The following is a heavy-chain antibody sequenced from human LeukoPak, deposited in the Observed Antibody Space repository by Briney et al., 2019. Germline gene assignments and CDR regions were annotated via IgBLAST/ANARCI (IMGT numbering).Heavy chain of an antibody. CDR2: SSTVTSNI. V-gene: IGHV3-48*04. CDR1: GFAFISTS. CDR3: ATTAHFYDMDV. Sequence: GGSLRLSCAASGFAFISTSIHWVRQAPGKGLEWLSYSSTVTSNIHYADSVKGRFTISRDNAKSSLKLQMSSPRAEDTAVYFCATTAHFYDMDVWGKGTTVTVSS. D-gene: IGHD1-1*01. J-gene: IGHJ6*03.